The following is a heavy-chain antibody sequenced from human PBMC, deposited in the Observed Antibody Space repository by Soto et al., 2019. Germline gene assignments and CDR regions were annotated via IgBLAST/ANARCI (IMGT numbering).Heavy chain of an antibody. CDR1: GASISSSFYY. J-gene: IGHJ4*02. V-gene: IGHV4-39*01. D-gene: IGHD5-12*01. CDR2: IYYGGST. Sequence: QLQLQESGPGLVKPSETLSLTCTVSGASISSSFYYWGWIRQPPGKGLEWIATIYYGGSTYYNPSLRSRVTISVDTSKNQFSLKLSSVTAADTAVYYCARLRRDGYNYDWGQGTLVTVSS. CDR3: ARLRRDGYNYD.